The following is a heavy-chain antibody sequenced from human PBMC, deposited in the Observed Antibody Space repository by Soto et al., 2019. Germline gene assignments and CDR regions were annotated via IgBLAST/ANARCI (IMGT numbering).Heavy chain of an antibody. D-gene: IGHD3-3*01. CDR2: IYYSGST. J-gene: IGHJ6*03. V-gene: IGHV4-59*01. CDR1: GGSISSYY. CDR3: ARDQGYPLSARYYDFWSGYYNYYYYMDV. Sequence: PSETLSLTCTVSGGSISSYYWSWIRQPPGKGLEWIGYIYYSGSTNYNPSLKSRVTISVDTSKNQFSLKLSSVTAADTAVYYCARDQGYPLSARYYDFWSGYYNYYYYMDVWGKGTTVTVSS.